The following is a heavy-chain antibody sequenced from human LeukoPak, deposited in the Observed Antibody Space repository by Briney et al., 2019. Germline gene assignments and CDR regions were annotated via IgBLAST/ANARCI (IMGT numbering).Heavy chain of an antibody. V-gene: IGHV3-23*01. CDR1: AFTFSNYA. J-gene: IGHJ4*02. CDR2: ITGSTGNT. CDR3: AKSPLATCTGVKCYPLDY. Sequence: PGGSLRLSCVASAFTFSNYAMSWVRQAPGMGLEWVSAITGSTGNTYHADSVRGRFTISRDNSKSTLYLQMSNLRAEDTAIYSCAKSPLATCTGVKCYPLDYWGQGTLVTVSS. D-gene: IGHD2-8*02.